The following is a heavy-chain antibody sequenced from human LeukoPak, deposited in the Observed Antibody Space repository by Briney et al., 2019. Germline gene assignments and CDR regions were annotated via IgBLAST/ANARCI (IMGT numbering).Heavy chain of an antibody. CDR3: SRSQYPTRSSWLYFDF. D-gene: IGHD6-13*01. CDR2: ISYDGGDK. J-gene: IGHJ4*02. V-gene: IGHV3-30-3*01. CDR1: GVTFSNYT. Sequence: GRSLRLSCAVSGVTFSNYTMHWVRHAPGKGLEGVAFISYDGGDKYYAHASKSGCNISRENSKNTLYLQMNSFRPDDTAVYYCSRSQYPTRSSWLYFDFCGQGTVVTVSS.